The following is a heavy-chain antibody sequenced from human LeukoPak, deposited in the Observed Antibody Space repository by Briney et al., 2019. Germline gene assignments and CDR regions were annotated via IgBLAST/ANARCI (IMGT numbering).Heavy chain of an antibody. D-gene: IGHD5-18*01. V-gene: IGHV1-69*01. Sequence: SVKVSCKASGGTFSSYAISWVRQAPGQGLEWMGGIIPIFGTANYEQKFQGRVTITADDSTSTAYMELSSLRSEDTAVYYCARSIPRGYSYGNKYYFDYWGQGTLVTVSS. J-gene: IGHJ4*02. CDR3: ARSIPRGYSYGNKYYFDY. CDR2: IIPIFGTA. CDR1: GGTFSSYA.